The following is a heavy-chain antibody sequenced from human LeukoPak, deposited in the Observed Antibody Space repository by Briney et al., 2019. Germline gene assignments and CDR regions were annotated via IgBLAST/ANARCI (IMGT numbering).Heavy chain of an antibody. CDR3: AKDLALLWFGELYGGFDY. V-gene: IGHV3-30*18. J-gene: IGHJ4*02. Sequence: GGSLRLSCAASGFTFSRYSMNWVRQAPGKGLEWVAVISYDGSNKYYADSVKGRFTISRDNSKNTLYLQMNSLRAEDTAVYYCAKDLALLWFGELYGGFDYWGQGTLVTVSS. CDR1: GFTFSRYS. CDR2: ISYDGSNK. D-gene: IGHD3-10*01.